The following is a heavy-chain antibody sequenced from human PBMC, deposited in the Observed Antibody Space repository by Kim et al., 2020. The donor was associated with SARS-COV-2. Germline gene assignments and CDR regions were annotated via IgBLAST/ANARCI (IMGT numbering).Heavy chain of an antibody. D-gene: IGHD4-4*01. CDR2: ISGSGGST. Sequence: GGSLRLSCAASGFTFSSYAMSWVRQAPGKGLEWVSAISGSGGSTYYADSVKGRFTISRDNSKNTVYLQMNSLRAEDTAIYYCAKTIKYSNAPHYFDYWGQGTLVTVSS. V-gene: IGHV3-23*01. J-gene: IGHJ4*02. CDR3: AKTIKYSNAPHYFDY. CDR1: GFTFSSYA.